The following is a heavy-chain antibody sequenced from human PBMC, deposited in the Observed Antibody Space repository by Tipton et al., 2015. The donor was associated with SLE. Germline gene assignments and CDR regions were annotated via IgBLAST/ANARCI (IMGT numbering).Heavy chain of an antibody. J-gene: IGHJ6*02. CDR1: GGSISSSSYY. D-gene: IGHD6-19*01. V-gene: IGHV4-39*07. CDR3: ARDGAGNYYYGMDV. CDR2: IYYSGST. Sequence: TLSLTCTVSGGSISSSSYYWGWIRQPPGKGLEWIGSIYYSGSTYYNPSLKSRVTISVDTSKNQFSLKLSSVTAADTAVYYCARDGAGNYYYGMDVWGQGTTVTVSS.